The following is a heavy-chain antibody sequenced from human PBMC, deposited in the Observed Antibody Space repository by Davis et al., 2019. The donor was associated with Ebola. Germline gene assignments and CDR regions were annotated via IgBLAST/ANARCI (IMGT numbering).Heavy chain of an antibody. CDR1: GGSFSGYY. CDR2: INHSGST. J-gene: IGHJ6*03. CDR3: ASNTANVPSGYYYMDV. D-gene: IGHD5-18*01. V-gene: IGHV4-34*01. Sequence: PSETLSLTCAVYGGSFSGYYWSWIRQPPGKGLEWIGEINHSGSTNYNPSLKSRVTISVDTSKNQFSLKLSSVTAADTAVYYCASNTANVPSGYYYMDVWGKGTTVTVSS.